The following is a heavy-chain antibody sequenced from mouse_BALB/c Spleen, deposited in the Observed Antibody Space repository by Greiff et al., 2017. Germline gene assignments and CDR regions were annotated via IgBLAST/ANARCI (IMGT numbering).Heavy chain of an antibody. D-gene: IGHD2-14*01. CDR2: ISSGGSYT. CDR1: GFTFSSYA. V-gene: IGHV5-9-3*01. J-gene: IGHJ2*01. CDR3: ARGAYYRYEGEYYFDY. Sequence: EVKLMESGGGLVQPGGSLKLSCAASGFTFSSYAMSWVRQTPEKRLEWVATISSGGSYTYYPDSVKGRFTISRDNAKNTLYLQMSSLRSEDTAMYYCARGAYYRYEGEYYFDYWGQGTTLTVSS.